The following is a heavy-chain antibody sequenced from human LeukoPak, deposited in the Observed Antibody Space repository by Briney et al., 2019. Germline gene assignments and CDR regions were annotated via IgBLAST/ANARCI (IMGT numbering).Heavy chain of an antibody. D-gene: IGHD6-6*01. CDR2: ISSGSSYI. V-gene: IGHV3-21*04. CDR3: ARDPYSSTWSYGMDV. J-gene: IGHJ6*02. Sequence: PGGSLRLSCAASGFTFNSYSMNWVRQAPGKGLEWISSISSGSSYIFYADSVKGRFTISRDNAKNSLFLQMNTLRAEDTAVYYCARDPYSSTWSYGMDVWGQGTTVTVSS. CDR1: GFTFNSYS.